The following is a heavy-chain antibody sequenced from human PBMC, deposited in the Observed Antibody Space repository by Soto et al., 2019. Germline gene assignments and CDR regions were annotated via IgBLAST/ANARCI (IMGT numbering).Heavy chain of an antibody. CDR1: GGTFSNYP. D-gene: IGHD5-12*01. CDR3: ARGNHRWLQLWYFDL. CDR2: IIPIFGRV. V-gene: IGHV1-69*13. Sequence: QVQLVQSGAEVKKPGSSVKVSCKASGGTFSNYPIRWVRLAPGQGLEWMGGIIPIFGRVNYAQKFQGRVTITADESTSTAYMELSSLRSEDTAVYYCARGNHRWLQLWYFDLWGRGTLVTVSS. J-gene: IGHJ2*01.